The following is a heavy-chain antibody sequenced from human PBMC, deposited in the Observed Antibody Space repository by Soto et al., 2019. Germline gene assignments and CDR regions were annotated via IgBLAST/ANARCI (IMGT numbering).Heavy chain of an antibody. CDR1: GGSISSYY. D-gene: IGHD3-16*02. CDR2: IYYSGST. CDR3: ARGSDHYGMDV. Sequence: PSETLSLTCTVSGGSISSYYWSWIRQPPGKGLEWMGYIYYSGSTNYNPSLKSRVTISVDTSKNQFSLKLSSVTAADTAVYSCARGSDHYGMDVWGQGTTVTVSS. V-gene: IGHV4-59*01. J-gene: IGHJ6*02.